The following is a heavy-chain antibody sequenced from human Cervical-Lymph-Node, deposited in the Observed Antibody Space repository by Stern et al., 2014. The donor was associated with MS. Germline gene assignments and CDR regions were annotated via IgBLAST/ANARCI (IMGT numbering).Heavy chain of an antibody. D-gene: IGHD6-19*01. CDR3: TRAPGITASGSHFHY. CDR1: GFTVSSYS. Sequence: EVQLVGSGGGLVKPGGSLRISCAASGFTVSSYSMNWVRQAPGKGLEWVSSISTSGIYKYYADSVKGRFTISRDNAKNSLYLQMISLRSEDTAVYYCTRAPGITASGSHFHYWGQGILVTVSS. V-gene: IGHV3-21*01. J-gene: IGHJ4*02. CDR2: ISTSGIYK.